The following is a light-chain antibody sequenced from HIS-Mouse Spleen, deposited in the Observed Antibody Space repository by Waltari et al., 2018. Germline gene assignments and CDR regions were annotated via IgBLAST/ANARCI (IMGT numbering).Light chain of an antibody. CDR2: EDS. CDR3: YSTDSSGNHRV. V-gene: IGLV3-10*01. J-gene: IGLJ2*01. CDR1: ASPKKY. Sequence: SYELTQTPSLSHSPVHTPRLTCSDDASPKKYAYWYQQKSGQAPVLVIYEDSKRPSGIPERFSGSSSGTMATLTISGAQVEDEADYYCYSTDSSGNHRVFGGGTKLTVL.